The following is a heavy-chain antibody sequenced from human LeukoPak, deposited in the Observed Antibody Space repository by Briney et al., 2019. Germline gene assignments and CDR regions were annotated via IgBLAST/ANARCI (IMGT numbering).Heavy chain of an antibody. V-gene: IGHV3-74*03. D-gene: IGHD3-3*01. J-gene: IGHJ4*02. Sequence: PGGSLRLSCVASGFSFSNYWMHWVRQPPGKGLVWVSRINTDGDNIQYADSVKGRFIISRDNAKNTLYLQMNSLRAEDTAVYYCAKRYDFWSGYFDYWGQGTLVTVSS. CDR2: INTDGDNI. CDR3: AKRYDFWSGYFDY. CDR1: GFSFSNYW.